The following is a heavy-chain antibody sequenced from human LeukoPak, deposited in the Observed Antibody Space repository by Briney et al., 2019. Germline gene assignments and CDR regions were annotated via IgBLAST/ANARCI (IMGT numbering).Heavy chain of an antibody. CDR2: INSDGSST. J-gene: IGHJ4*02. D-gene: IGHD3-10*01. Sequence: GGSLRLSCAASGFTFSSYWMHWVRQAPGKGLVWVSRINSDGSSTNYADSVKGRFTVSRDNTKNSLYLQMNSLRAEDTAVYYCARDEFRGVTVYWGQGTLVTVSS. V-gene: IGHV3-74*01. CDR1: GFTFSSYW. CDR3: ARDEFRGVTVY.